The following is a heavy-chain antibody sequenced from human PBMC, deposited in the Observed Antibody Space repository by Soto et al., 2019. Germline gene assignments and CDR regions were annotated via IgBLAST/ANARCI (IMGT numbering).Heavy chain of an antibody. Sequence: HPGGSLRLSCAASGFTFSSYAMSWVRQAPGKGLEWVSAISGSGGSTYYADSVKGRFTISRDNSKNTLYLQMNSLRAEDTAVYYCAKAEGSGYSSPYYYYGMDVWGQGTTVTGSS. CDR2: ISGSGGST. J-gene: IGHJ6*02. CDR1: GFTFSSYA. V-gene: IGHV3-23*01. D-gene: IGHD6-13*01. CDR3: AKAEGSGYSSPYYYYGMDV.